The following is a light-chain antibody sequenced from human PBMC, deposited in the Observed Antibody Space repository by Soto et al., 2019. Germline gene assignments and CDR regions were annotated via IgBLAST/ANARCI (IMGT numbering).Light chain of an antibody. J-gene: IGKJ2*01. CDR2: KVS. V-gene: IGKV2-30*01. CDR3: MQGTHWPRT. CDR1: RSLVYSDGNTY. Sequence: DAVVTQSPLSLPVTVGQPASISCRSSRSLVYSDGNTYLAWLQQRPGQAPRRLIYKVSYRDSGVPERFGGSGSGTDFTLKISRVEAEDVGIYYCMQGTHWPRTFGQGTKLEIK.